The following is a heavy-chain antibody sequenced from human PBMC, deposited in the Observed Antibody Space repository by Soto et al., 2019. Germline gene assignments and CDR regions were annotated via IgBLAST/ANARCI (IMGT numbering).Heavy chain of an antibody. Sequence: SQTLSLTCAISGDRVSTNSATWNWVRQSPSRGLEWLGRTYSRSKWYTDYAISVKGRITITPDTSKSHFSLQLNSVTPEETAVYYCARPGYFDDSEKSFGLDVWGQGTTVTV. V-gene: IGHV6-1*01. D-gene: IGHD3-22*01. CDR2: TYSRSKWYT. J-gene: IGHJ6*02. CDR3: ARPGYFDDSEKSFGLDV. CDR1: GDRVSTNSAT.